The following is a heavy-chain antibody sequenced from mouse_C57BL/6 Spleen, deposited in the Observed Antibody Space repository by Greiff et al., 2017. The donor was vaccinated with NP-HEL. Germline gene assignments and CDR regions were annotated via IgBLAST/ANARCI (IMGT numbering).Heavy chain of an antibody. CDR3: ARSHYYGSSYDYAMDY. CDR1: GYTFTSYW. Sequence: QVQLQQSGAELVKPGASVKLSCKASGYTFTSYWMHWVKQRPGRGLEWIGRIDPNSGGTKYNEKFKSKATLTVDKPSSTAYMQLSSLPSEDSAVYYCARSHYYGSSYDYAMDYWGQGTSVTVSS. CDR2: IDPNSGGT. D-gene: IGHD1-1*01. J-gene: IGHJ4*01. V-gene: IGHV1-72*01.